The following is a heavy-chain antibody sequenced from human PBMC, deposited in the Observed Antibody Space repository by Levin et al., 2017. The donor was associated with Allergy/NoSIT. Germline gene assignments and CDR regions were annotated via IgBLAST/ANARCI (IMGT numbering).Heavy chain of an antibody. CDR1: GFSFGSYS. V-gene: IGHV3-48*01. Sequence: GESLKISCVTSGFSFGSYSMSWVRQAPGKGLEWISYISVSSATIYYADSVRGRITISRDNAKNSVYLQIHSLSAEDTAVYYCARNQGDFTSALWDWGQGTLVTVSS. J-gene: IGHJ4*02. CDR2: ISVSSATI. CDR3: ARNQGDFTSALWD. D-gene: IGHD2-21*02.